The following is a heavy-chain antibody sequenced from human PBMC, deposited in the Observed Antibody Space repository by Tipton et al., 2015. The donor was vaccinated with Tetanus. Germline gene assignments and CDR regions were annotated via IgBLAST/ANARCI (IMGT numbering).Heavy chain of an antibody. CDR2: IYSNGTA. CDR1: GGSISTTSYL. CDR3: ARAEYSSGWFSTDRDYYYGMDV. J-gene: IGHJ6*02. Sequence: TLSLTCTVSGGSISTTSYLWGWVRQPPEKGLQWIATIYSNGTANYNPSLKSRVTISVDTSKNQFSLKLSSVTAADTAVYYCARAEYSSGWFSTDRDYYYGMDVWGQGTTVTVSS. V-gene: IGHV4-39*07. D-gene: IGHD6-19*01.